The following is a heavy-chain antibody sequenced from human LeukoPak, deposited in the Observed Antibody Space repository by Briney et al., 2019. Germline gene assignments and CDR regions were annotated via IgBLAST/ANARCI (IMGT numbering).Heavy chain of an antibody. D-gene: IGHD4-17*01. CDR2: INPNSGGT. CDR1: GYTFTGYY. V-gene: IGHV1-2*02. Sequence: ASVKVSCKASGYTFTGYYMHWVRQAPGQGLEWMGWINPNSGGTNYAQKFQGRVTMTRDTSISTAYMELSRLRSDDTAVCYCAAQVNYGETPNFDYWGQGTLVTVSS. J-gene: IGHJ4*02. CDR3: AAQVNYGETPNFDY.